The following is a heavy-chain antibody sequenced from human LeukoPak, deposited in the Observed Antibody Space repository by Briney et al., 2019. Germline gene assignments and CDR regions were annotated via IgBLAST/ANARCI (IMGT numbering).Heavy chain of an antibody. CDR1: GFTFDDYA. CDR2: ISWNSGSI. V-gene: IGHV3-9*01. D-gene: IGHD2-8*02. Sequence: GGSLRLSCAASGFTFDDYAMHWVRQAPGKGLEWVSGISWNSGSIGYADSVKGRFTISRDNARNSLYLQMNSLRAEDTALYYCASLLGTGDYWGQGTLVTVSS. J-gene: IGHJ4*02. CDR3: ASLLGTGDY.